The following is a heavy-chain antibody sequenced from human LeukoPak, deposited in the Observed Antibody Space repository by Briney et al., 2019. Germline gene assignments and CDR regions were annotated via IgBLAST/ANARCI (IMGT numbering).Heavy chain of an antibody. D-gene: IGHD3-22*01. CDR1: GFPFSSYA. J-gene: IGHJ4*02. V-gene: IGHV3-23*01. Sequence: GSLRLSCAASGFPFSSYAMSWVRQAPGKGLEWVSAISGSGGSTYYADSVKGRFTISRDISENTLYLQMNSLRAEDTAVYYCAKAHDSSGYYYRRVSDYWGQGTLVTVSS. CDR2: ISGSGGST. CDR3: AKAHDSSGYYYRRVSDY.